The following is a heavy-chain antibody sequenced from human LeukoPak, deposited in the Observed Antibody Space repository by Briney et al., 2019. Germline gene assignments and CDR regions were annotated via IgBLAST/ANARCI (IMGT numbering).Heavy chain of an antibody. V-gene: IGHV3-33*01. CDR1: GVTFSGYG. CDR2: IWYDGSNN. D-gene: IGHD2-21*02. CDR3: ARDPCGGDCYAFDI. Sequence: GGSLRLSSAEPGVTFSGYGMHWVRQAPGKGREWGAVIWYDGSNNYYADSVKGRFTISTDNSQNTLYLQMSSLRAEDTAVYYCARDPCGGDCYAFDIWGQGTMVTVSS. J-gene: IGHJ3*02.